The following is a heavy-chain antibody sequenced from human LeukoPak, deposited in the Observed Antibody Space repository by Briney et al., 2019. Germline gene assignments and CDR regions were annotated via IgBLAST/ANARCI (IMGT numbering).Heavy chain of an antibody. V-gene: IGHV1-18*01. CDR2: ISAYNGNT. Sequence: ASVKVSCKASGYTFTSYGISWVRQAPGQGLEWMGWISAYNGNTNYAQKLQGRVTMTTDTSISTAYMELSRLRSDDTAVYYCARGYDFWSGYHDAFDIWGQGTMVTVSS. CDR1: GYTFTSYG. J-gene: IGHJ3*02. D-gene: IGHD3-3*01. CDR3: ARGYDFWSGYHDAFDI.